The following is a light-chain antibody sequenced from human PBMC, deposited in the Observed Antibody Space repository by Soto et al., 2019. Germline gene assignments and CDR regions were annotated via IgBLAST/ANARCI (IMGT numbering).Light chain of an antibody. V-gene: IGKV1-6*01. Sequence: AIQMTQSPSSMSASVGDRVTITCRASQDIRNDLAWYQQKPGKPPKILINGASTLQSGVLPRFGGSRSGTDFTLTISRLQPEDFAAYYCLQDSTYPFTFVQETKLDIK. CDR2: GAS. CDR1: QDIRND. CDR3: LQDSTYPFT. J-gene: IGKJ2*01.